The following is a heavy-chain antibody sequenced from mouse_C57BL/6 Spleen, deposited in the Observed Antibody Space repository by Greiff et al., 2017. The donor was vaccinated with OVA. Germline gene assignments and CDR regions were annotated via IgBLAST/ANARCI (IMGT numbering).Heavy chain of an antibody. D-gene: IGHD1-1*01. V-gene: IGHV1-9*01. CDR1: GYTFTGYW. J-gene: IGHJ2*01. CDR3: ARATTVVADFYYFDY. Sequence: VQLQESGAELMQPGASVKLSCKATGYTFTGYWIEWVKQRPGHGLEWLGEILPGSGSPNYNEKFKGKATFTADPSSNTAYMQLSSLTTEDSAIYYCARATTVVADFYYFDYWGQGTTLTVSS. CDR2: ILPGSGSP.